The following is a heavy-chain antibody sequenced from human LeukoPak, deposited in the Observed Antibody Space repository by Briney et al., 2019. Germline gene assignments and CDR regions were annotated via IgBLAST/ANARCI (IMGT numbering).Heavy chain of an antibody. D-gene: IGHD3-10*01. V-gene: IGHV1-2*02. CDR3: ARGRPDGSGSYYKFDP. CDR1: GYTFTGYY. J-gene: IGHJ5*02. CDR2: INPHTDGT. Sequence: GASVKVSCKASGYTFTGYYMNWVRQAPGQGLEWMGWINPHTDGTNYAQKFQGRVTMTRDTSISTAYMELSRLRSDDTAVYYCARGRPDGSGSYYKFDPWGQGTLVTVSS.